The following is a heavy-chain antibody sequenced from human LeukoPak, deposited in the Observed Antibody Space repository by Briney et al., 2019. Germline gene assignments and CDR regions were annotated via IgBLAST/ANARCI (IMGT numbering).Heavy chain of an antibody. D-gene: IGHD2-2*01. CDR3: ARDRHIVVVPAAIDFDY. V-gene: IGHV1-18*01. CDR1: GYTFTSYG. J-gene: IGHJ4*02. CDR2: ISAYNGNT. Sequence: ASVKVSCKASGYTFTSYGISWVRQVPGQGLEWMGWISAYNGNTNYAQKLQGRVTMTTDTSTSTAYMELRSLRSDDTAVYYCARDRHIVVVPAAIDFDYWGQGTLVTVSS.